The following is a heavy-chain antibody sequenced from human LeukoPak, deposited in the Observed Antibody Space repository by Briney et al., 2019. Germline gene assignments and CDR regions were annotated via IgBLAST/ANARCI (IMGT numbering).Heavy chain of an antibody. CDR1: GFTFTTYS. CDR2: ITSSSASM. V-gene: IGHV3-21*01. Sequence: GGSLRLSCAASGFTFTTYSMNWVRQAPGKGLEWVSSITSSSASMYYADSVKGRFTISRDNAKNSLYLQMNSLRAEDTAVYYCARTYYDILTAYNPYFDYWGQGTLVTVSS. CDR3: ARTYYDILTAYNPYFDY. J-gene: IGHJ4*02. D-gene: IGHD3-9*01.